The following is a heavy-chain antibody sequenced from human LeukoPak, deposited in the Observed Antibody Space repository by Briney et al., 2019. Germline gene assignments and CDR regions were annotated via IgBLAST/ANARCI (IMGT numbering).Heavy chain of an antibody. CDR2: ISGSGGST. CDR1: GFTFSSYA. V-gene: IGHV3-23*01. CDR3: ARAASRIYDFWSGYPY. D-gene: IGHD3-3*01. Sequence: GGSLRLSCAASGFTFSSYAMSWVRQAPGKGLEWVSAISGSGGSTYYADSVKGRFTISRDNAKNTLYLQMNSLRAEDTAVYYCARAASRIYDFWSGYPYWGQGTLVTVSS. J-gene: IGHJ4*02.